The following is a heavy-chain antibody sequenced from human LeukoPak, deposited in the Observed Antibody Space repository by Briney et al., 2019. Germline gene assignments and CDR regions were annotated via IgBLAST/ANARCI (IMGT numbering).Heavy chain of an antibody. J-gene: IGHJ4*01. Sequence: ASVKDTCMTSGYTFTAYYIHWLRQAPGQGLEWMGWMNPNSGGTKYAQTFQGRVTLTRDTSISTAYLELSSLTSDDTAVYFCARQGSNSSGWYPVDDWGQARLASVSS. CDR2: MNPNSGGT. D-gene: IGHD6-19*01. CDR3: ARQGSNSSGWYPVDD. CDR1: GYTFTAYY. V-gene: IGHV1-2*02.